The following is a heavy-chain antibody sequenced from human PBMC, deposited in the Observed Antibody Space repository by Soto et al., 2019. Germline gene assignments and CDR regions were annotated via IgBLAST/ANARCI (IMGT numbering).Heavy chain of an antibody. D-gene: IGHD6-13*01. J-gene: IGHJ4*02. Sequence: PSATLSLTCAIPRAYITSPKSWSWVRQPPGKGLEWIGEIHHIGNSNYNPSLKSRVIISVDKSKNQFSLKLSSVTDADTAVYYCARGERQQQRDYWGQGTLVTVS. CDR3: ARGERQQQRDY. V-gene: IGHV4-4*02. CDR1: RAYITSPKS. CDR2: IHHIGNS.